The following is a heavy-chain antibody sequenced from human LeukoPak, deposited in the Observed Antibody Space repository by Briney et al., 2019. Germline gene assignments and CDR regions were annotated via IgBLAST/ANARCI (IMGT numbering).Heavy chain of an antibody. J-gene: IGHJ4*02. V-gene: IGHV4-59*01. D-gene: IGHD1-26*01. CDR3: ARARVGTTTIFDY. CDR1: GGSISGYY. CDR2: MYYTGST. Sequence: SETLSLTCTVSGGSISGYYWSWIRQPPGKGLEWIGYMYYTGSTNYNPSLKSRVAISVDTSKSQFSLSLASVTSADTAVYYCARARVGTTTIFDYWGQGILVTVSS.